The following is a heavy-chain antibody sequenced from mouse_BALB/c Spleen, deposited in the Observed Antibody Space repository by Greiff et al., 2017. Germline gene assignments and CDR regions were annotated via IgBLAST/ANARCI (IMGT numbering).Heavy chain of an antibody. D-gene: IGHD4-1*01. J-gene: IGHJ2*01. CDR1: GFTFCSFG. V-gene: IGHV5-17*02. CDR2: ISSGSSTI. CDR3: AKRGLGFDY. Sequence: EVQVVESGGGLVQPGGSRKLSCAASGFTFCSFGMHWVRQAPEKGLEWVAYISSGSSTIYYADTVKGRFTISRDNPKNTLFLQMTSLRSEDTAMYYCAKRGLGFDYWGQGTTLTVSS.